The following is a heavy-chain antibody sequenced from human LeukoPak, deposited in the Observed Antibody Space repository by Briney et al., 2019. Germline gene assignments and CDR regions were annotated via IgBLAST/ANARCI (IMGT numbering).Heavy chain of an antibody. V-gene: IGHV1-2*02. Sequence: ASAKVFCMASGYTFTGYYIQWVRQAPARGLEWMGWINPNSGGTNYAQKFQGRVTMTRDTSISTAYMELSRLRSDDTAVYYCSTYSSGSNLDYWGQGTLVTVSS. D-gene: IGHD6-19*01. CDR1: GYTFTGYY. CDR2: INPNSGGT. J-gene: IGHJ4*02. CDR3: STYSSGSNLDY.